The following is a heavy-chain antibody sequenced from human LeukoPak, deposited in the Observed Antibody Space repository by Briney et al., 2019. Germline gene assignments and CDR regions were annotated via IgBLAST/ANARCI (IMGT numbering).Heavy chain of an antibody. V-gene: IGHV3-43*02. CDR3: AKGRYYYDSSGAFDI. J-gene: IGHJ3*02. CDR2: ISGDVGST. D-gene: IGHD3-22*01. CDR1: GFTFNDYA. Sequence: AGGSMRLSCAASGFTFNDYAMHSVRHAPVKVLDWVSLISGDVGSTYYVDYVKVRFTMSRDNSKNSLYLQMNSLRTEDTALYYCAKGRYYYDSSGAFDIWGQGTMVTVSS.